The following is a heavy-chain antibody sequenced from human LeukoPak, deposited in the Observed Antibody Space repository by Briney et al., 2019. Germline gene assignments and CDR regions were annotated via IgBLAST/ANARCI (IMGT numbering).Heavy chain of an antibody. CDR1: GFSFDDYT. V-gene: IGHV3-43*01. CDR3: AKERLKYFDY. CDR2: ITRDGGST. Sequence: GGSLRLSCAASGFSFDDYTMHWVRQAPGKGLGWVSLITRDGGSTFYADSVKGRFTISRDKSKNSLYLQMNSLRTEDTALYYCAKERLKYFDYWGQGTLVTVSS. J-gene: IGHJ4*02.